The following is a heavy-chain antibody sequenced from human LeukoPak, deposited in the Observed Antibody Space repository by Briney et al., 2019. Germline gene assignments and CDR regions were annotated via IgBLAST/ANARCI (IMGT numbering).Heavy chain of an antibody. Sequence: GGSLRLSCAASGFTFSTSWMHWVRQAPGKGLVWVSRINSDGSATTDADSVKGRFTISRDNARNSLYLQMNSLRVEDTAFYYCARENRDSNGWSWGQGTLVTVSS. V-gene: IGHV3-74*01. CDR3: ARENRDSNGWS. D-gene: IGHD6-19*01. J-gene: IGHJ1*01. CDR1: GFTFSTSW. CDR2: INSDGSAT.